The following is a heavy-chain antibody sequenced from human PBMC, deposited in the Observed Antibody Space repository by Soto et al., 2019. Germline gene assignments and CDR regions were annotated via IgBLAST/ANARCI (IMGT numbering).Heavy chain of an antibody. CDR3: ARHLRVHDFWSGYDSWFAP. CDR2: IYYSGST. J-gene: IGHJ5*02. Sequence: SETLSLTCTVSGGSISSSSYYWGWIRQPPGKGLEWIGSIYYSGSTYYNPSLKSRVTISVDTSKNQFSLKLSSVTAADTAVYCCARHLRVHDFWSGYDSWFAPWGQGTLVTVSS. CDR1: GGSISSSSYY. V-gene: IGHV4-39*01. D-gene: IGHD3-3*01.